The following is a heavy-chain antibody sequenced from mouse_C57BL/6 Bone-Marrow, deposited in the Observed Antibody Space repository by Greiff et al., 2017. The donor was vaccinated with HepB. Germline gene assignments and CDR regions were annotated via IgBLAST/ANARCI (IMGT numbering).Heavy chain of an antibody. V-gene: IGHV14-4*01. Sequence: DVKLQESGAELVRPGASVKLSCTASGFNIKDDYMHWVKQRPEQGLEWIGWLDPENGDTEYASKFQGKATITADTSSNTAYLQLSILTSADTAVYYCTTGDGYSYYFDYWGQGTTLTVSS. CDR1: GFNIKDDY. D-gene: IGHD2-3*01. CDR3: TTGDGYSYYFDY. J-gene: IGHJ2*01. CDR2: LDPENGDT.